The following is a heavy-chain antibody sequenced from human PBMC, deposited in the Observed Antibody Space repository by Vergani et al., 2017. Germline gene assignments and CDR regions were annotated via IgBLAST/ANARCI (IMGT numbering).Heavy chain of an antibody. V-gene: IGHV4-39*07. CDR2: IYYSGST. D-gene: IGHD3-22*01. CDR3: AINYYDSSGYYPKRYFDL. CDR1: GGSISSSSYY. Sequence: QLQLQESGPGLVKPSETLSLTCTVSGGSISSSSYYRGWIRQPPGKGLEWIGSIYYSGSTYYNPSLKSRVTISVDTSKNQFSLKLSSVTAADTAVYYCAINYYDSSGYYPKRYFDLWGRGTLVTVSS. J-gene: IGHJ2*01.